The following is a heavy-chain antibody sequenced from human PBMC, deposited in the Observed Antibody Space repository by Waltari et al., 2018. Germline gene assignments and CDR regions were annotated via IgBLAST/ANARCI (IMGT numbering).Heavy chain of an antibody. CDR2: THSSGST. J-gene: IGHJ4*02. V-gene: IGHV4-39*07. D-gene: IGHD3-10*01. CDR3: ARESGRDYYLDY. Sequence: QLQLLESRPGLVKLSATLSLTSTVSGGSISSSSDYWGWIPQSPGKGLEWIGITHSSGSTHYNPSLRSRVTISVDTSKNQFSLKLSSVTAADTAVYYCARESGRDYYLDYWGQGTLVTVSS. CDR1: GGSISSSSDY.